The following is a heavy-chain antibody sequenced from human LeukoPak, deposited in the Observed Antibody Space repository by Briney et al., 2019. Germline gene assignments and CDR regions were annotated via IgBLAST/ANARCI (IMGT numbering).Heavy chain of an antibody. V-gene: IGHV1-3*01. J-gene: IGHJ4*02. D-gene: IGHD4-17*01. Sequence: ASVKVSCKASGYTFTSYAMHWVRQAPGHRLEWMGWINAGNGNTKYSQKFQGRVTITRDTSASTAYMELSSLRSEDTAVYYCACSVTTQFQGDYWGQGTLVTVSS. CDR2: INAGNGNT. CDR1: GYTFTSYA. CDR3: ACSVTTQFQGDY.